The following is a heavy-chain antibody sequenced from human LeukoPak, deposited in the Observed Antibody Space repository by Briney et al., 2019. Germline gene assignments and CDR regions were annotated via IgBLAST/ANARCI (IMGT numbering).Heavy chain of an antibody. V-gene: IGHV3-30*18. D-gene: IGHD3-22*01. CDR3: AKGGHYDSSGYYYSNDDY. CDR2: ISDDGSNK. CDR1: GFTFSSYG. J-gene: IGHJ4*02. Sequence: GGSLRLSCAASGFTFSSYGMHWVRQAPGKGLEWVAVISDDGSNKYYADSVKGRFTISRDNSKNTLYLQMNSLRAEDTAVYYCAKGGHYDSSGYYYSNDDYWGQGTLVTVSS.